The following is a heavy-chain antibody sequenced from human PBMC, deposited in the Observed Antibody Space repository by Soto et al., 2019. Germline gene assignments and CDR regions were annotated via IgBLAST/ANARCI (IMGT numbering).Heavy chain of an antibody. CDR1: GYTFTGYD. V-gene: IGHV1-2*02. CDR2: INPNSGGT. D-gene: IGHD4-4*01. J-gene: IGHJ6*02. CDR3: AREQSDYRYYYYGMDV. Sequence: ASVKVSCKASGYTFTGYDMHWVRQAPGQGLEWMGWINPNSGGTNYAQKFQGRVTMTRDTSISTAYMELSRLRSDDTAVYYCAREQSDYRYYYYGMDVWGQGTTVTVSS.